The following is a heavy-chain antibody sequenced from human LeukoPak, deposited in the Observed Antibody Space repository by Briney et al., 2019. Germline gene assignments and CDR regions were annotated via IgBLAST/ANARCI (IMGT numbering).Heavy chain of an antibody. CDR1: GGSISSGGYS. CDR3: ARINSGSKLAYYYYYMDV. CDR2: IYYSGST. J-gene: IGHJ6*03. Sequence: SETLSLTCAVSGGSISSGGYSWSWIRQPPGKGLEWIGYIYYSGSTYYNPSLKSRVTISVDTSKNQFSLKLSSVTAPDTAVYYCARINSGSKLAYYYYYMDVWGKGTTVTVSS. V-gene: IGHV4-30-4*07. D-gene: IGHD1-26*01.